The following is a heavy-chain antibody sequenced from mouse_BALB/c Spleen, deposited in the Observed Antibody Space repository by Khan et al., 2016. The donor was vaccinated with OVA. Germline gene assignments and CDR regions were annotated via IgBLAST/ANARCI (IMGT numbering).Heavy chain of an antibody. CDR2: ISPGSGDT. CDR1: GYTFTDYY. Sequence: QVQLQQSGAELARPGASVKLSCKASGYTFTDYYINWVKQRTGQGLEWIGEISPGSGDTYYNEKFKGKATLTADKSSSTVYMQLSSLTADASAVYFCARRNYFGYTFAYWGRGTLVTVSA. D-gene: IGHD1-2*01. V-gene: IGHV1-77*01. J-gene: IGHJ3*01. CDR3: ARRNYFGYTFAY.